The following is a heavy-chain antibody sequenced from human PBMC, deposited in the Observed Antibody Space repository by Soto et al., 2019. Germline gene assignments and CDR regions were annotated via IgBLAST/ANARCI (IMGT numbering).Heavy chain of an antibody. CDR1: GYTFTSYG. CDR3: ARDDDEEMSTVDY. Sequence: ASVKVSFKASGYTFTSYGISWLRQAPGQGLEWMGWISAYNGNTNYAQKLQGRVTMATDTSTSTAYMELRSLRSDDTAVDYCARDDDEEMSTVDYWGQGTLVTVSS. J-gene: IGHJ4*02. V-gene: IGHV1-18*01. CDR2: ISAYNGNT.